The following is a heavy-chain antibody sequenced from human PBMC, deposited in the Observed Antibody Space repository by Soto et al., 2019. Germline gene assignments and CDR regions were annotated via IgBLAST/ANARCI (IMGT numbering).Heavy chain of an antibody. Sequence: QLQLQESGPGLVKPSETLSLTCTVSGGSISSSSYYWGWIRQPPGKGLEWIGSIYYSGSTYYNPSLKSRVTISVDPSNNRFSLKLSSVTAADTAVYYCARGRKLLRFLEWLPLWDPNWFDPWGQGTLVTVSS. J-gene: IGHJ5*02. CDR3: ARGRKLLRFLEWLPLWDPNWFDP. CDR2: IYYSGST. CDR1: GGSISSSSYY. D-gene: IGHD3-3*01. V-gene: IGHV4-39*01.